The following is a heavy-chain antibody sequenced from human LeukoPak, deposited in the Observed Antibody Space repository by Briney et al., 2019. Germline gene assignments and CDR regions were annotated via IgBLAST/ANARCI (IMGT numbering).Heavy chain of an antibody. J-gene: IGHJ5*02. CDR3: AREPYYGSGSRWFDP. CDR1: GGSFSGYY. V-gene: IGHV4-34*01. D-gene: IGHD3-10*01. CDR2: INHSGST. Sequence: SETLSLTCAAYGGSFSGYYWSWIRQPPGKGLEWIGEINHSGSTNYNPSLKSRVTISVDTSKNQFSPKLSSVTAADTAVYYCAREPYYGSGSRWFDPWGQGTLVTVSS.